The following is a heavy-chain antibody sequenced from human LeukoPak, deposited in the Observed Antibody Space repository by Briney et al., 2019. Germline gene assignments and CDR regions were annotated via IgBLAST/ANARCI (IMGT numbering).Heavy chain of an antibody. J-gene: IGHJ4*02. D-gene: IGHD6-19*01. Sequence: SETLSLTCTVSGGSISSGGYYWSWIRQPPGKGLEWIGYIYYSGSTNYNPSLKSRVTISVDTSKNQFSLKLSSVTAADTAVYYCARENSRGRFDYWGQGTLVTVSS. CDR3: ARENSRGRFDY. CDR1: GGSISSGGYY. CDR2: IYYSGST. V-gene: IGHV4-61*08.